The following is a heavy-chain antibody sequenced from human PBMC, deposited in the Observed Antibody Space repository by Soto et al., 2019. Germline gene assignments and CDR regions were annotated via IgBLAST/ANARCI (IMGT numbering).Heavy chain of an antibody. D-gene: IGHD3-10*01. CDR1: GGSITSGGYY. Sequence: SLTCTVSGGSITSGGYYWSWIRQHPGKGLEWLGYIYDSGSTFYNPSLKSRITLSVDTSKNQFSLKLSSVTVADTAVYFCARKQAGYFYGIDYWGQGXLVTVYS. J-gene: IGHJ4*02. CDR2: IYDSGST. CDR3: ARKQAGYFYGIDY. V-gene: IGHV4-31*03.